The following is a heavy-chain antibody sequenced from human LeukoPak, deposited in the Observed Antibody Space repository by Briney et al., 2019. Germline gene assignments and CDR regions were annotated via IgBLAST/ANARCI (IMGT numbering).Heavy chain of an antibody. CDR2: INPSGGST. CDR3: ARDRAKDYDFWSGYTY. CDR1: GYTFTSYY. D-gene: IGHD3-3*01. Sequence: ASVKVSCKASGYTFTSYYMHWVRQAPGQGLEWMGIINPSGGSTSYAQKFQGRVTMNRDTSTSTVYMELSSLRSEDTAVYYCARDRAKDYDFWSGYTYWGQGTLVTVSS. V-gene: IGHV1-46*01. J-gene: IGHJ4*02.